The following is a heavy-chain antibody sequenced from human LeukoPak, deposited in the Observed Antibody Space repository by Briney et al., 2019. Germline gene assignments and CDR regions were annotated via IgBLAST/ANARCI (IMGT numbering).Heavy chain of an antibody. CDR3: AKRLGTNWGYYDY. V-gene: IGHV3-23*01. CDR1: GLTSSSYA. CDR2: SSGSGTKT. J-gene: IGHJ4*02. D-gene: IGHD7-27*01. Sequence: PGGSLRLSCAVSGLTSSSYALSWVRHGPGKGLEWVSTSSGSGTKTYYADSVKGRFTIFRDNSKSTLYLQMNSLRAEDTAVYYCAKRLGTNWGYYDYWGQGTLVTVSS.